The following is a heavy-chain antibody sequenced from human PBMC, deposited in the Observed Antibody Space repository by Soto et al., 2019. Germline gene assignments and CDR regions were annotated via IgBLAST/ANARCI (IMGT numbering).Heavy chain of an antibody. V-gene: IGHV1-69*01. CDR2: IIPIFGTA. CDR1: GGTFSSYA. CDR3: ASPPQGRVCGYSLGY. D-gene: IGHD2-8*01. J-gene: IGHJ4*02. Sequence: QVQLVQSGAEVKKPGSSVKVSCKASGGTFSSYAISWVRQAPGQGLEWMGGIIPIFGTANYAQKFQGRVTITADECTSTADMELSSLRSEDTAVYYCASPPQGRVCGYSLGYWGQGTLVTVSS.